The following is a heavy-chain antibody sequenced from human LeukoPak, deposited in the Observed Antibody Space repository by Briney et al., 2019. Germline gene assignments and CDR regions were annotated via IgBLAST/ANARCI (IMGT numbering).Heavy chain of an antibody. V-gene: IGHV4-59*01. J-gene: IGHJ4*02. D-gene: IGHD2-2*02. CDR2: IYYSGST. CDR3: AREGAAIIDY. Sequence: PSETLSLTCTVSGGSISHYYWNWIRQSPVKGLEWIGYIYYSGSTNYNPSLKSRVTMSLDTSKNQFSLKLTSVTAADTAVYYCAREGAAIIDYWGQGALVTVSS. CDR1: GGSISHYY.